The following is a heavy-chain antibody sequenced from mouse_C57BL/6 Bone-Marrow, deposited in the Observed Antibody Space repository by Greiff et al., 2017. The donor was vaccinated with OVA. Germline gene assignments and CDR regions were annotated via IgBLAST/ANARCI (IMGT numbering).Heavy chain of an antibody. CDR2: IHPNNGGT. Sequence: EVQLQQSGPELVKPGASVKLPCKASGYTFTDYYMDWVKQSHGKSLEWIGDIHPNNGGTIYNQKFKGKATLTVDKSSSTAYMELRSLTSVDTAVYYGAKRRVIYYDCDVDMGGWGQRTTVTVAS. CDR3: AKRRVIYYDCDVDMGG. J-gene: IGHJ4*01. V-gene: IGHV1-18*01. D-gene: IGHD2-4*01. CDR1: GYTFTDYY.